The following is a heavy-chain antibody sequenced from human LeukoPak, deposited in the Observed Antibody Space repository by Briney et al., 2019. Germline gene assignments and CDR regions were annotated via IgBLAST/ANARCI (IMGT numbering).Heavy chain of an antibody. CDR1: GFIFSSFS. Sequence: GGSLRLSCAAPGFIFSSFSMNWVRPAPGKGRGWAAVISPHGSNKYSADSVKGRFNVSRDNSKNRLYLQMDSLRAEDTAVYYCARKYCSGGSGYVDYWGQGTLVIVSS. V-gene: IGHV3-30*13. CDR2: ISPHGSNK. J-gene: IGHJ4*02. CDR3: ARKYCSGGSGYVDY. D-gene: IGHD2-15*01.